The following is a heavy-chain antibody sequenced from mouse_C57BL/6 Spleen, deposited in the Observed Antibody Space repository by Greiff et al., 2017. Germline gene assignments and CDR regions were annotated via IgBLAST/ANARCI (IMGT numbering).Heavy chain of an antibody. CDR2: IYPGDGDT. D-gene: IGHD1-1*01. J-gene: IGHJ3*01. CDR3: ARSGSSYGFAY. CDR1: GYAFSSSW. Sequence: VQVVESGPELVKPGASVKISCKASGYAFSSSWMNWVKQRPGKGLEWIGRIYPGDGDTNYNGKFKGKATLTADKSSSTAYMQLSSLTSEDSAVYFCARSGSSYGFAYWGQGTLVTVSA. V-gene: IGHV1-82*01.